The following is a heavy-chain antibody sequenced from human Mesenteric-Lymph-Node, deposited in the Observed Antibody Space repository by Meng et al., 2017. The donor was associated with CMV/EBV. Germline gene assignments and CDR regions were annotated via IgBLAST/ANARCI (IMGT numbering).Heavy chain of an antibody. CDR3: ARSTGIATPGPFDY. V-gene: IGHV3-23*01. J-gene: IGHJ4*02. Sequence: GGSLRLSCAASGFTFSSYAMSWVRQAPGKGLEWVSAISGSGGSTYYADSVKGRFTISRDNSKNTLYLQVNSLRVEDSAVYYCARSTGIATPGPFDYWGQGNRVTVSS. D-gene: IGHD6-13*01. CDR1: GFTFSSYA. CDR2: ISGSGGST.